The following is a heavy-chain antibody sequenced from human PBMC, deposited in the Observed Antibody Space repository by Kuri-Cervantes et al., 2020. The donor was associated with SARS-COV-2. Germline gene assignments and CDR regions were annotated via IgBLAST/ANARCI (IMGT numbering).Heavy chain of an antibody. CDR1: GDPFSIYA. CDR2: INPNSGGT. V-gene: IGHV1-2*02. D-gene: IGHD3-10*01. Sequence: VSFLASGDPFSIYASSWVRQAPGQGLEWMGWINPNSGGTNYAQKFQGRVTMTRDTSISTAYMELSRLRSDDTAVYYCAREYYGSGSYAYWGQGTLVTVSS. J-gene: IGHJ4*02. CDR3: AREYYGSGSYAY.